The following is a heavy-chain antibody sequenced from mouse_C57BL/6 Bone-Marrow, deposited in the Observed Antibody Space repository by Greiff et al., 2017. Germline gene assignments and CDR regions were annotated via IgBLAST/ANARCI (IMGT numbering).Heavy chain of an antibody. V-gene: IGHV1-80*01. CDR1: GYVFSNYW. Sequence: VMLVESGAELVKPGASVKISCKASGYVFSNYWMNWVKQRPGKGLEWIGQIFPGDGAPNYNGKFKGKATLTADKSSSPAYMQLSSLTAEDSAVYFCARGGYWGQGTTLTVSA. CDR3: ARGGY. CDR2: IFPGDGAP. J-gene: IGHJ2*01.